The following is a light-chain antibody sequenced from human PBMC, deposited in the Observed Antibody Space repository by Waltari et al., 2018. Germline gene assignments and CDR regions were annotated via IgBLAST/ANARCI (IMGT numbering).Light chain of an antibody. Sequence: SYVLTQPPSVSVAPGETARITCGGNNIGTKSVHWYRQKTGQAPVLVISYESDRPSGIPERFAGSNSGDTSTLTISRVEAVDEADYYCQVWDANNEPGLFGTGTEVTV. CDR3: QVWDANNEPGL. CDR1: NIGTKS. V-gene: IGLV3-21*01. CDR2: YES. J-gene: IGLJ1*01.